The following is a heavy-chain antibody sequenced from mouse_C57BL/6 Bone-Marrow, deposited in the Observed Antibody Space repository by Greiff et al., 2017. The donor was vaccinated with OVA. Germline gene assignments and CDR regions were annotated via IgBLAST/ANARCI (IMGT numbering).Heavy chain of an antibody. Sequence: VQLKESGAELVRPGASVKLSCTASGFNIKDDYMHWVKQRPEQGLEWIGWIDPENGDTEYASKFQGKATITADTSSNTAYLQLSSLTSEDTAVYYCTKGDGNYYFDYWGQGTTLTVSS. CDR2: IDPENGDT. D-gene: IGHD2-1*01. CDR1: GFNIKDDY. CDR3: TKGDGNYYFDY. J-gene: IGHJ2*01. V-gene: IGHV14-4*01.